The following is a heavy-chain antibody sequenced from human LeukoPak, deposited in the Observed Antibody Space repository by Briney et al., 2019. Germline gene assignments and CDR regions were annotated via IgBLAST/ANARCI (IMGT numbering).Heavy chain of an antibody. Sequence: ASVKVSCKASGYTFTSYGISWVRQAPGQGLEWMGWISAYNGNTNYAQKLQGRVTMTTDTSTSTAYMELRSLRSDDTAVYYCATTPHPDSAYCGGDCYPDASDIWGQGTMVTVSS. D-gene: IGHD2-21*02. CDR1: GYTFTSYG. J-gene: IGHJ3*02. CDR2: ISAYNGNT. V-gene: IGHV1-18*01. CDR3: ATTPHPDSAYCGGDCYPDASDI.